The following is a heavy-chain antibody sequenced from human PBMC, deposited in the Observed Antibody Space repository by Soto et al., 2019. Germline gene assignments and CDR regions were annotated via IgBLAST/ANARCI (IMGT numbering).Heavy chain of an antibody. CDR2: IYYSGST. Sequence: PSETLSLTWTVSGGSISGYYWSWSRQPPGKGLEWIGYIYYSGSTNYNPSLKSRVTISVDTSKNQFSLKLSSVTAADTAVYYCARDLMYSSSSAGWFDPWGQGTLVTVSS. D-gene: IGHD6-6*01. CDR1: GGSISGYY. V-gene: IGHV4-59*01. CDR3: ARDLMYSSSSAGWFDP. J-gene: IGHJ5*02.